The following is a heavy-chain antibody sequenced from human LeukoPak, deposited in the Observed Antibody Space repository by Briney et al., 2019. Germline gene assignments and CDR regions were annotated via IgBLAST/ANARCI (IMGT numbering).Heavy chain of an antibody. J-gene: IGHJ4*02. CDR1: GGSISSYY. CDR3: ARVFAGYGGNSALYYFDY. D-gene: IGHD4-23*01. Sequence: SETLSLTCTVSGGSISSYYWSWIRQPPGKGLEWIGYIYYSGSTNYNPSLKSRVTISVDTSKNQFSLKLSSVTAADTAVYYCARVFAGYGGNSALYYFDYWGQGTLVTVSS. V-gene: IGHV4-59*01. CDR2: IYYSGST.